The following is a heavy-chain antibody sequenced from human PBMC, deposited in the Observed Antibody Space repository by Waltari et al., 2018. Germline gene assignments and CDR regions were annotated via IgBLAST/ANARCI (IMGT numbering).Heavy chain of an antibody. Sequence: EVQLVESGGGLVQPGGSLRLSCAASGFTFSSDAMSCVRQAPGKGLEWVSAISGSGGSTYYADSVKGRFTISRDNSKNTLYLQMNSLRAEDTAVYYCAKSTMIVVWFDYWGQGTLVTVSS. CDR2: ISGSGGST. J-gene: IGHJ4*02. CDR3: AKSTMIVVWFDY. CDR1: GFTFSSDA. D-gene: IGHD3-22*01. V-gene: IGHV3-23*04.